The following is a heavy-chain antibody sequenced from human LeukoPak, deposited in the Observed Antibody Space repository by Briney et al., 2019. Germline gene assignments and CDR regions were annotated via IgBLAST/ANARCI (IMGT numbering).Heavy chain of an antibody. J-gene: IGHJ6*02. CDR2: ISYDGSNK. CDR1: GFTFSSYA. Sequence: GGSLRLSCAASGFTFSSYAMHWVRQAPGKGLEWVAVISYDGSNKYYADSVKGRFTISRDNSKNTLYLQMNSLRAEDTAVYYCARERNWDYYYGMDVWGQGTTVTVSS. V-gene: IGHV3-30-3*01. CDR3: ARERNWDYYYGMDV. D-gene: IGHD7-27*01.